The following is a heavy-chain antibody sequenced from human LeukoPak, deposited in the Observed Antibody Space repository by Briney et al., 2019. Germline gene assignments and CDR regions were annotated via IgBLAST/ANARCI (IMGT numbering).Heavy chain of an antibody. CDR1: GFTFSSYW. J-gene: IGHJ4*02. CDR3: ARVGGIAAAGTAFDY. Sequence: GSLRLSCAASGFTFSSYWMSWVRQAPGKGLEWVANIKQDGSEKYYVDSVKGRFTISRDNAKNSLYLQMNSLRAEDTAVYYCARVGGIAAAGTAFDYWGQGTLVTVSS. D-gene: IGHD6-13*01. V-gene: IGHV3-7*01. CDR2: IKQDGSEK.